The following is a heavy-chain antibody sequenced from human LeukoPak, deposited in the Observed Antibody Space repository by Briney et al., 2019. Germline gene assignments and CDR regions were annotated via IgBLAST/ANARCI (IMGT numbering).Heavy chain of an antibody. D-gene: IGHD2-21*02. CDR2: LNPRGGST. CDR3: ARDLDVVVTAIRYYGMDV. V-gene: IGHV1-46*01. CDR1: GYTFTSYY. J-gene: IGHJ6*02. Sequence: ASVKVSCKASGYTFTSYYMHWVRQAPGQGLEWMGILNPRGGSTSYAQKFQGSVTMTRDTSTSTVYMELSSLRSEDTAVYYCARDLDVVVTAIRYYGMDVWGQGTTVTVSS.